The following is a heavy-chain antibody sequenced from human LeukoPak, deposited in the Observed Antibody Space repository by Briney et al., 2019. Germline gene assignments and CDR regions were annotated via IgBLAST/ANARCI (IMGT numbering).Heavy chain of an antibody. CDR2: INPNSGGT. D-gene: IGHD6-13*01. CDR3: ASGSALGGSSWYSELGY. V-gene: IGHV1-2*02. CDR1: GYTFTCYY. Sequence: ASVKVSCKASGYTFTCYYMNWVRQAPGQGLEWMGWINPNSGGTNYAQSFQGRVTMTRDTSISTAYMELSRLRSDDTAVYYCASGSALGGSSWYSELGYWGQGTLVTVSS. J-gene: IGHJ4*02.